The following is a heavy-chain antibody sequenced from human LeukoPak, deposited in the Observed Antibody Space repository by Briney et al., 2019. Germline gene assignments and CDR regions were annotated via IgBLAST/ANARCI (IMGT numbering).Heavy chain of an antibody. V-gene: IGHV5-51*01. D-gene: IGHD5-12*01. Sequence: GESLKISCKGSGYSFATYWIGWVRQMPGKGLEWMGIHYPGDSDTTYSPSFQGQVTMSADKSISTAYLQWSSLKASDTAMYYCARRVSSSGFDAFDVWDQGTMVTVSS. CDR2: HYPGDSDT. CDR3: ARRVSSSGFDAFDV. CDR1: GYSFATYW. J-gene: IGHJ3*01.